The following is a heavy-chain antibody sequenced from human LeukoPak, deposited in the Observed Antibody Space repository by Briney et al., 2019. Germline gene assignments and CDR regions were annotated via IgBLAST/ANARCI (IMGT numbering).Heavy chain of an antibody. CDR1: GGSISSGGYY. D-gene: IGHD6-13*01. Sequence: SATLSLTCTVSGGSISSGGYYWSWIRQHPGKGLEWIGYIYYSGSTYYNPSLKSRVTISVDTSKNQFSLKLSSVTAADTAVYYCARLGSSSWYDAFDIWGQGAMVTVSS. J-gene: IGHJ3*02. CDR2: IYYSGST. V-gene: IGHV4-31*03. CDR3: ARLGSSSWYDAFDI.